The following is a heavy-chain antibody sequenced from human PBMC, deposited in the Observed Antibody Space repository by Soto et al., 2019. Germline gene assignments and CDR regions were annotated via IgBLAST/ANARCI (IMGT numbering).Heavy chain of an antibody. Sequence: QVQLVQSGAEVKKPGASVKVSCKTSGYTFTDYQMHWVRQAPGQGLEWMGWINPKSGGTNYAQKFQDWVTMTRDTSISTAYMELRRLRSDDTAVYYCARGWGRQQLIFDSWGQGTLVTVSS. CDR2: INPKSGGT. V-gene: IGHV1-2*04. CDR1: GYTFTDYQ. J-gene: IGHJ4*02. D-gene: IGHD6-13*01. CDR3: ARGWGRQQLIFDS.